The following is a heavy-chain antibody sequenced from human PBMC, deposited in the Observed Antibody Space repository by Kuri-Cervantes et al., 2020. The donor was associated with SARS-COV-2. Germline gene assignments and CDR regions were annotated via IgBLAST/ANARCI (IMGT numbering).Heavy chain of an antibody. CDR3: AQDVQYCTRTSCSHYDYYGMDV. V-gene: IGHV3-30*18. CDR1: DYTFTNYG. Sequence: LSLTCAASDYTFTNYGMHWVRQAPGKGLEWVAVISFDGSKRYFGDSVKGRFTISRDNSNNTLYLQMNSLRPEDTAVYYCAQDVQYCTRTSCSHYDYYGMDVWGQGTTVTDSS. J-gene: IGHJ6*02. CDR2: ISFDGSKR. D-gene: IGHD2-2*01.